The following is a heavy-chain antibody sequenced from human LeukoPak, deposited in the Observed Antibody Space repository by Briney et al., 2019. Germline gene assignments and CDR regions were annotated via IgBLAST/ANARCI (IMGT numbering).Heavy chain of an antibody. Sequence: SEILSLICTVSGGSISTYYWSWIRQPAGKGPEWIGRINSNGNTNYNPSLKSRVSMSVDTSKNHFSLNVSSVTAADTAVYYCARDRLGFRVDVWGEGTTVTVSS. CDR3: ARDRLGFRVDV. D-gene: IGHD3-10*01. CDR1: GGSISTYY. V-gene: IGHV4-4*07. J-gene: IGHJ6*04. CDR2: INSNGNT.